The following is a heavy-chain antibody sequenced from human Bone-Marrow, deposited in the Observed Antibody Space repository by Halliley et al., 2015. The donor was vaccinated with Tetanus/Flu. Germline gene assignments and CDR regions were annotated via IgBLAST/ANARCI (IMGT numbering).Heavy chain of an antibody. J-gene: IGHJ4*02. D-gene: IGHD6-13*01. CDR3: ARKGIPDY. Sequence: PGRGMVWVAKIKQEGTVKYNVDSVKSQFNISRENAKNSLYLQMSSMRGEDTALYYFARKGIPDYWGQGTLVTVSS. CDR2: IKQEGTVK. V-gene: IGHV3-7*02.